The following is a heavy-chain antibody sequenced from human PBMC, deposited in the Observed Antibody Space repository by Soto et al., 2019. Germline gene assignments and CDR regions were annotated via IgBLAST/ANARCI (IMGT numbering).Heavy chain of an antibody. CDR1: GGSISSSIYY. J-gene: IGHJ3*02. CDR3: ARPKSEYDILTGYYSRAAFDI. D-gene: IGHD3-9*01. V-gene: IGHV4-39*01. CDR2: IYYSGST. Sequence: SETLSLTCTVSGGSISSSIYYWGWIRQPPGKGLEWIGSIYYSGSTYYNPSLKSRVTISVDTSKNQFSLKLSSVTAADTAVYYCARPKSEYDILTGYYSRAAFDIWGQGTMVT.